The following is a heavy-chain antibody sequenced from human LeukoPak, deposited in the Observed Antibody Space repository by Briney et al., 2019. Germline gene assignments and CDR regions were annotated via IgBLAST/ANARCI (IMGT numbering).Heavy chain of an antibody. CDR3: ASQPITGTTRDAFDI. D-gene: IGHD1-20*01. V-gene: IGHV4-4*09. Sequence: SETLSLTCTVSGGSISSYYWSWIRQPPGKGLEWIGYIYTSGSTNYNPSLKSRVTISVDTSKNQFSLKLSSVTAADTAVYYCASQPITGTTRDAFDIWGQGTMVTVSS. CDR1: GGSISSYY. J-gene: IGHJ3*02. CDR2: IYTSGST.